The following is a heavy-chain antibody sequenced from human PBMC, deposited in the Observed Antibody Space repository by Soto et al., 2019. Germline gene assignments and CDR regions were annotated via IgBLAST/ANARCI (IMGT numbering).Heavy chain of an antibody. J-gene: IGHJ4*02. CDR1: GGSISSGDYY. V-gene: IGHV4-30-4*01. Sequence: LSLTCTVSGGSISSGDYYWSWIRQPPGKGLEWIGYIYYSGSTYYNPSLKSRVTISVDTSKNQFSLKLSSVTAADTAVYYCARARRESRFDYWGQGTLVTVSS. CDR2: IYYSGST. CDR3: ARARRESRFDY.